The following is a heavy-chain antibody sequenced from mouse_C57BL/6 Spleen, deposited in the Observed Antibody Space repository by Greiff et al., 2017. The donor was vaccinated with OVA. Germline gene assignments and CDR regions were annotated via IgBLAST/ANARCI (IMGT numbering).Heavy chain of an antibody. CDR1: GYTFTDYE. V-gene: IGHV1-15*01. CDR3: TRGGLDY. Sequence: VQGVESGAELVRPGASVTLSCKASGYTFTDYEMHWVKQTPVHGLEWIGAIDPETGGTAYNQKFKGKAILTADKSSSTAYMELRSLTSEDSAVYYCTRGGLDYWGQGTTLTVSS. CDR2: IDPETGGT. J-gene: IGHJ2*01.